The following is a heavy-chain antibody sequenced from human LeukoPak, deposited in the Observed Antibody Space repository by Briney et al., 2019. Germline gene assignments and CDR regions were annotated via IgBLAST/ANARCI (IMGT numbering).Heavy chain of an antibody. CDR3: ARGLVGYCTNGVCYNPYNWFDP. J-gene: IGHJ5*02. CDR2: MNPNSGNT. CDR1: GYTFTSYD. D-gene: IGHD2-8*01. V-gene: IGHV1-8*03. Sequence: GASVKVSCKASGYTFTSYDINWVRQAPGQGLEWMGWMNPNSGNTGYAQKFQGRVTITRNTSISTAYMELSSLRSEDTAVYYCARGLVGYCTNGVCYNPYNWFDPWGQGTLVTVSS.